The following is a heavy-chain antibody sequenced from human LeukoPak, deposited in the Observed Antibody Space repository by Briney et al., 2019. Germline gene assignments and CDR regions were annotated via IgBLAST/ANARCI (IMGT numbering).Heavy chain of an antibody. CDR1: GGSTSSYS. CDR3: ARDRVGQQLVGRNYYYYYMDV. D-gene: IGHD6-13*01. Sequence: SETLSLTCTVSGGSTSSYSWSWIRQPPGKGLEWIGYIYYSGSTNYNPSLKSRVTISVDTSKNQFSLKLRSVTAADTAVYYCARDRVGQQLVGRNYYYYYMDVWGKGTTVTISS. J-gene: IGHJ6*03. CDR2: IYYSGST. V-gene: IGHV4-59*01.